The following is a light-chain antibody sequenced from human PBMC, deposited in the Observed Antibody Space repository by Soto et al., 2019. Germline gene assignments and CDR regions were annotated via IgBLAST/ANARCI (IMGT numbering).Light chain of an antibody. V-gene: IGKV1-5*01. J-gene: IGKJ1*01. CDR2: DAS. Sequence: DIQMTQSPSTLSASVGDRVTISCRASRTISNWLAWYQQKPGKAPKLLIYDASSLESGVPSRFSGSGSGTEFTLTISSLQPEDFATYYCQKYNSFWAFGQGTKVDIK. CDR1: RTISNW. CDR3: QKYNSFWA.